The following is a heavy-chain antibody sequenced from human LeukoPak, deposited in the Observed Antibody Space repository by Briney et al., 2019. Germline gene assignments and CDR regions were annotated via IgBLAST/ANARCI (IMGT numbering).Heavy chain of an antibody. CDR1: GYTFTNYY. CDR2: IDPNTGGT. J-gene: IGHJ4*02. V-gene: IGHV1-2*02. D-gene: IGHD3-22*01. Sequence: ASVKVSCKTTGYTFTNYYIHWVRQAPGQGLEWMGWIDPNTGGTKYAQRFQGRVTTTKDTSTSTVYMDLSSLRSEDTAVYYCARDLSHRYYHRTGYAFDYWGQGTLVTVSS. CDR3: ARDLSHRYYHRTGYAFDY.